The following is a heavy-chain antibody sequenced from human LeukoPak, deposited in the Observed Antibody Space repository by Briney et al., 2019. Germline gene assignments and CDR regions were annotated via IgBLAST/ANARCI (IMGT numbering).Heavy chain of an antibody. V-gene: IGHV1-69*13. J-gene: IGHJ6*03. CDR1: GGTFSSYA. D-gene: IGHD3-22*01. Sequence: ASVKVSFKASGGTFSSYAISWVRQAPGQGLQWMGGINHIFGSANNAQNFPARVTITSDESTSTVYMEVSGLRSEDTAVYYCARGYYYDTSGYYAQNYYYMDVWGNGTTVTVSS. CDR3: ARGYYYDTSGYYAQNYYYMDV. CDR2: INHIFGSA.